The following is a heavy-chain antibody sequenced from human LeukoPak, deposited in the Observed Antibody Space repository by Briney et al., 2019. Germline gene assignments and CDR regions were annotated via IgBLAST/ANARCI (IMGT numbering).Heavy chain of an antibody. CDR1: EFTVSRNY. CDR3: TRDQMNY. D-gene: IGHD5-24*01. Sequence: GGSLRLSCTASEFTVSRNYMLWVRQAPGKGLEWVSLIFSNGDTHYAGSVKGRFTISRDTSKNTVSLQMNSLRVEDTAMYYCTRDQMNYWGQGTLVTVSS. V-gene: IGHV3-53*01. CDR2: IFSNGDT. J-gene: IGHJ4*02.